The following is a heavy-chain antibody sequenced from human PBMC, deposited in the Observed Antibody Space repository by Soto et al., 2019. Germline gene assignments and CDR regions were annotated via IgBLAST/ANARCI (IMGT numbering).Heavy chain of an antibody. V-gene: IGHV1-2*02. CDR3: ARVTLKAGNWFDP. CDR1: GYTFTDYF. Sequence: QVQLVQSGAEVKKPGASVKVSCKASGYTFTDYFIHWVRQAPVQGFEWMGWINPNSRGTNYAQKFQGRVTMTRDTSNSTAYMELRGLTSDDTAVYYCARVTLKAGNWFDPWGQGTLVTVSS. CDR2: INPNSRGT. J-gene: IGHJ5*02.